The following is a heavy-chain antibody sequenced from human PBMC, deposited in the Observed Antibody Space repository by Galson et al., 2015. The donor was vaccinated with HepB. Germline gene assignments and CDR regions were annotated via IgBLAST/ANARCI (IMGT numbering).Heavy chain of an antibody. Sequence: SLRLSCAGSGFTFRNYAMHWVRQAPGKGLEWVSYVSSLGSCTYYADSVMGRFTLYRDNAKNSLYLQMDTLTAEDTAVYYCARAWDYQGLDWFDPWGKGTLVSVSS. CDR1: GFTFRNYA. D-gene: IGHD4/OR15-4a*01. CDR2: VSSLGSCT. V-gene: IGHV3-21*01. CDR3: ARAWDYQGLDWFDP. J-gene: IGHJ5*02.